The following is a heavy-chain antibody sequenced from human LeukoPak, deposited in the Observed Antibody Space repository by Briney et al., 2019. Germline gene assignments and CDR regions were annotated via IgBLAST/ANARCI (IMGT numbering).Heavy chain of an antibody. D-gene: IGHD2-8*01. J-gene: IGHJ5*02. CDR3: ARVGYCTNGVCYNWFDP. Sequence: SETLSLXCTVSGGSSSRSSYYWGWNRQPPGKGLEWIGSIYYSGITHYNPSLKSRVTISADTSKNQFSLKLASVTAADTSVYFCARVGYCTNGVCYNWFDPWGQGTLVTVSS. CDR1: GGSSSRSSYY. CDR2: IYYSGIT. V-gene: IGHV4-39*01.